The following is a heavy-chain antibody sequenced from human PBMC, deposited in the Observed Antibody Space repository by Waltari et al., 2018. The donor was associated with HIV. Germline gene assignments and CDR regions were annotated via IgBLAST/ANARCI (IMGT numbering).Heavy chain of an antibody. CDR2: INHSGST. J-gene: IGHJ6*02. CDR1: GGSFSGYY. D-gene: IGHD6-6*01. CDR3: ASESSSSLYYYYYYGMDV. V-gene: IGHV4-34*01. Sequence: QVQLQQWGAGLLKPSETLSLTCAVYGGSFSGYYWSWIRQPPGKGLEWIGEINHSGSTNYNPSLKSRVTISVDTSKNQFSLKLSSVTAADTAVYYCASESSSSLYYYYYYGMDVWGQGTTVTVSS.